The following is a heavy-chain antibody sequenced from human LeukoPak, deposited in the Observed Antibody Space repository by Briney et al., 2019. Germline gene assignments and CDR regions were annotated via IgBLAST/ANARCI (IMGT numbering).Heavy chain of an antibody. CDR3: ARVNKWGYQQLYYFDY. Sequence: SETLSLTCAVYGGSFSGCYWSWIRQPPGKGLEWIGEINHSGSTNYNPSLKSRVTISVDTSKNQFSLKLSSVTAADTAVYYCARVNKWGYQQLYYFDYWGQGTLVTVSS. V-gene: IGHV4-34*01. J-gene: IGHJ4*02. CDR2: INHSGST. D-gene: IGHD2-2*01. CDR1: GGSFSGCY.